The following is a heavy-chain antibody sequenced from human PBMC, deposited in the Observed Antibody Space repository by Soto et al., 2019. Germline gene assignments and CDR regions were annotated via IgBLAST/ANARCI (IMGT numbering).Heavy chain of an antibody. J-gene: IGHJ4*02. V-gene: IGHV3-48*02. D-gene: IGHD2-21*01. Sequence: GGSLRLSCAASGFTFSSYSMNWVRQAPGKGLEWVSYISSSSSTIYYADSVKGRFTISRDNAKNSLYLQMNSLGDEDTAVYYCASHPGVNPFDYWGQGTLVPVSS. CDR2: ISSSSSTI. CDR3: ASHPGVNPFDY. CDR1: GFTFSSYS.